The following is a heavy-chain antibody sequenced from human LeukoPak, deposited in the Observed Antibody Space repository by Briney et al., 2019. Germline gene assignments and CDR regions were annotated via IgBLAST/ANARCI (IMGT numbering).Heavy chain of an antibody. Sequence: SETLSLTCAVYGGSFSGFYWSWIRQPPGKGLEWIGEINHSGSTNYNPSLKSRVTISVDTSKNQFSLKLSSVTAADTVVYYCARGRYYYGSGSYYRHWGQGTLVTVSS. CDR3: ARGRYYYGSGSYYRH. V-gene: IGHV4-34*01. CDR1: GGSFSGFY. J-gene: IGHJ4*02. D-gene: IGHD3-10*01. CDR2: INHSGST.